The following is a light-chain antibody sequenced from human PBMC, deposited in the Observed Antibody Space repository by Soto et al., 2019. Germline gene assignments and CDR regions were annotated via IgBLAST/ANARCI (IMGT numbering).Light chain of an antibody. CDR1: QGIGTD. CDR3: LQDFSYPLT. CDR2: AAS. Sequence: AIQMTQSPSSLSASVGDRVTVTCRASQGIGTDLVWYQQKPGKAPKLLIFAASTLHSGVPSRFSGSGSGTDFTLTISSLQPEDFATYFCLQDFSYPLTFGGGTKLEI. J-gene: IGKJ4*01. V-gene: IGKV1-6*01.